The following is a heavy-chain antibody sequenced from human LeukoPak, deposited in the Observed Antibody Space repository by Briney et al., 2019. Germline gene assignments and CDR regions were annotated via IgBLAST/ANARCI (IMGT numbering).Heavy chain of an antibody. Sequence: GGSLRLSCAASGFTFSDYHMSWIRQAPGKGLEWVSYISSSGSTIYYADSVKGRFTISRDNAKNSLYLQMNSLRAEDTDVYYCARDVGASAPDAFDIWGQGTMVTVSS. V-gene: IGHV3-11*04. J-gene: IGHJ3*02. CDR1: GFTFSDYH. CDR2: ISSSGSTI. D-gene: IGHD1-26*01. CDR3: ARDVGASAPDAFDI.